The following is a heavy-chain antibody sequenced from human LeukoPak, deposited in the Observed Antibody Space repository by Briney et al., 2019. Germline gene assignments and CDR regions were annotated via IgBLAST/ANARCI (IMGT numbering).Heavy chain of an antibody. CDR1: GFTFSSYA. CDR3: AKSHRVLRYFDWLPDY. J-gene: IGHJ4*02. CDR2: ISGSGGST. D-gene: IGHD3-9*01. Sequence: GGSLRLFCAASGFTFSSYAMSWDRQAPGKGLEWVSAISGSGGSTYYADSVKGRFTISRDNSKNTLYLQMNSLRAEDTAVYYCAKSHRVLRYFDWLPDYWGQGTLVTVSS. V-gene: IGHV3-23*01.